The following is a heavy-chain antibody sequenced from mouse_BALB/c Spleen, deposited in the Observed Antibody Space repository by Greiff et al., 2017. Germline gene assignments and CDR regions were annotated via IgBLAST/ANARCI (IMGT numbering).Heavy chain of an antibody. J-gene: IGHJ4*01. CDR3: ARDYYGSSYAMDY. V-gene: IGHV1S34*01. Sequence: LVKTGASVKISCKASGYSFTGYYMHWVKQSHGKSLEWIGYISCYNGATSYNQKFKGKATFTVDKSSSTAYMQLKSLTSEDSAVYYCARDYYGSSYAMDYWGQGTSVTVSS. CDR1: GYSFTGYY. CDR2: ISCYNGAT. D-gene: IGHD1-1*01.